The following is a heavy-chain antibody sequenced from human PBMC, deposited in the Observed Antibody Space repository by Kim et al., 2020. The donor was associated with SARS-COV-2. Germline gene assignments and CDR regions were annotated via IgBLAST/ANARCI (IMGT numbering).Heavy chain of an antibody. J-gene: IGHJ6*02. Sequence: ASVKVSCKASGYSFPAYYVYWVRQAPGQGLEYMGWINPNSGDTNYAQKFQGRVTMTRDTSINTAYMELSTLRSDDTAVYFCARVEPLRYYLGMDVWGQGPRSPSP. V-gene: IGHV1-2*02. CDR1: GYSFPAYY. CDR3: ARVEPLRYYLGMDV. CDR2: INPNSGDT. D-gene: IGHD1-26*01.